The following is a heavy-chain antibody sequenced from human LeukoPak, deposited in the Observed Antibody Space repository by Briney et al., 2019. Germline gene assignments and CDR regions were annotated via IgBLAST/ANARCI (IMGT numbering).Heavy chain of an antibody. Sequence: GGSLRLSCAASGLTFSSYEMNCVRQAPGKGLEWVSYTSNTGTTINYADSVKGRFTISRDNAKKSLYLQMNSLRVEDTAVYYCARKTGSTIQYGSGIFDYWGQGTLVTVSS. J-gene: IGHJ4*02. CDR1: GLTFSSYE. D-gene: IGHD3-10*01. CDR3: ARKTGSTIQYGSGIFDY. CDR2: TSNTGTTI. V-gene: IGHV3-48*03.